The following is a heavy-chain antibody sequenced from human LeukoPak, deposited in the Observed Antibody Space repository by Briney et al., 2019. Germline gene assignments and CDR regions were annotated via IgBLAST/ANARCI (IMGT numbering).Heavy chain of an antibody. CDR1: GYTFTSYD. J-gene: IGHJ5*02. V-gene: IGHV1-8*01. CDR3: ARGAQWLVRGVDP. CDR2: IYPNSGNT. D-gene: IGHD6-19*01. Sequence: ASVKVSCKASGYTFTSYDIHWVRQATGQGLGRMGWIYPNSGNTGYAQKFQGRVTMTRNTSISTAYMELSSLRSEDTAVYFCARGAQWLVRGVDPWGQGTLVTVSS.